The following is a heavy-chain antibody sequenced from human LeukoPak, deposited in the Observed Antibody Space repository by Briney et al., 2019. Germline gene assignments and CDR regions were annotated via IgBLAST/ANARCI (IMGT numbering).Heavy chain of an antibody. D-gene: IGHD5-12*01. J-gene: IGHJ4*02. CDR2: IYYTGSA. Sequence: SDTLSLTCNVSGGSIGGHYLTWIRQPPGKGLEWIGYIYYTGSANYHAPLTSRVTMSVDTSKNQFSLRLNSVTAADTAVYYCARAPSGYSGSESKTSFDFWGQGTLVTVSS. CDR3: ARAPSGYSGSESKTSFDF. CDR1: GGSIGGHY. V-gene: IGHV4-59*11.